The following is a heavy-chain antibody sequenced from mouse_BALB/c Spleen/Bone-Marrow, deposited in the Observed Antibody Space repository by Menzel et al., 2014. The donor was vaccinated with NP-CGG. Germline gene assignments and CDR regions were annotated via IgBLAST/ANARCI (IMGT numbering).Heavy chain of an antibody. CDR3: ARDLYYDYDVGAMDY. V-gene: IGHV2-9*02. J-gene: IGHJ4*01. Sequence: VKLVESGPGLEESSQSLSISCTVPGFSLISYGVHWIRQRPGKGLEWLGVIWPGGSTNYNSALMSRLSISKDNSKSQVFLKMNSLQSDDTAMYYCARDLYYDYDVGAMDYWGQGTSVTVSS. CDR2: IWPGGST. D-gene: IGHD2-4*01. CDR1: GFSLISYG.